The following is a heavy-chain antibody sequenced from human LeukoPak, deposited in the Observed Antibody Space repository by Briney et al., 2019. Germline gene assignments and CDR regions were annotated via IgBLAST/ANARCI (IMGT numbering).Heavy chain of an antibody. CDR2: IIPILGIA. D-gene: IGHD3-22*01. CDR3: ARGTYYDSSGYYIDY. Sequence: SVTVSFKASGGTFIIYTISWVRQAPGQGREWMGRIIPILGIANYAQKFQGRVTITADKSTSTAYMELSSLRSEDTAVYYCARGTYYDSSGYYIDYWGQGTLVTVSS. V-gene: IGHV1-69*02. J-gene: IGHJ4*02. CDR1: GGTFIIYT.